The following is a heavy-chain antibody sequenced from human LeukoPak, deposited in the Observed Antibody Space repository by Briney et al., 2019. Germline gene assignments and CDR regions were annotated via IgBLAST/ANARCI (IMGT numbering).Heavy chain of an antibody. V-gene: IGHV1-8*01. CDR1: GYTFTSYD. Sequence: ASVKVSCKASGYTFTSYDINWVRQATGQGLEWMGWMNPNSGNTGYAQKFQGRVTMTRNTSISTAYMELSSLRSEDTAEYYCASLSSSQYYYYGMDVWGQGTTVTVSS. CDR3: ASLSSSQYYYYGMDV. CDR2: MNPNSGNT. D-gene: IGHD6-13*01. J-gene: IGHJ6*02.